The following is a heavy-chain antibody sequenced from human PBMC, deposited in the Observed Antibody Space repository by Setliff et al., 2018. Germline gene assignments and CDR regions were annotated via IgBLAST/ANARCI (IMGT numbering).Heavy chain of an antibody. CDR2: ISAYNGNT. Sequence: ASVKVSCKASGGTFSIYTISWVRQAPGQGLEWMGWISAYNGNTNYAQKFQGRVTMTTDTSTSTAYMELSSLRSEDTAVYYCYITYSYGLYYFDYWGQGTLVTVSS. CDR3: YITYSYGLYYFDY. CDR1: GGTFSIYT. D-gene: IGHD5-18*01. V-gene: IGHV1-18*01. J-gene: IGHJ4*02.